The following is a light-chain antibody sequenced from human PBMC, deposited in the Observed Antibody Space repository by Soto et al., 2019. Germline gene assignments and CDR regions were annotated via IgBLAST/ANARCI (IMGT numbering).Light chain of an antibody. V-gene: IGLV2-14*03. CDR1: SSDVGRYDY. J-gene: IGLJ1*01. CDR2: DVS. CDR3: SSYSSSSTLYV. Sequence: QSALTQPASVSGSPGQSITISCTGTSSDVGRYDYVSWYQHHPGKAPTLMIYDVSDRPSGVSNRFSGSKSGITASLTISGLQAEDEADYYCSSYSSSSTLYVFGTGTKVTVL.